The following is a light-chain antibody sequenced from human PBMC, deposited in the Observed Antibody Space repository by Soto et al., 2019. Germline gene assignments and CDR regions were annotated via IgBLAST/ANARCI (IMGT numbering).Light chain of an antibody. CDR1: QSLLHSNGYNY. CDR2: LGS. CDR3: MQALQTPYT. V-gene: IGKV2-28*01. Sequence: DIVMTQSPLSLPVTPGEPASISCRSSQSLLHSNGYNYLDWYLQKPGQSPQLLIYLGSNRASGVPDRFRGSGSGTDFTLKISRVEAEDVGVYYCMQALQTPYTFCQGTKLEIK. J-gene: IGKJ2*01.